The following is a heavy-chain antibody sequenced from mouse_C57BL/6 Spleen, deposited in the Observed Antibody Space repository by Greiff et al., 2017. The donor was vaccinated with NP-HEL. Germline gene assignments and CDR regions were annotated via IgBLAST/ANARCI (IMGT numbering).Heavy chain of an antibody. CDR1: GYTFTDYY. CDR3: ARGGNYYGSSSYYFDY. V-gene: IGHV1-76*01. CDR2: IYPGSGNT. J-gene: IGHJ2*01. Sequence: QVQLQQSGAELVRPGASVKLSCKASGYTFTDYYINWVKQRPGQGLEWIARIYPGSGNTYYNEKFKGKATLTAEKSSSTAYMQLSSLTSEDSAVYFCARGGNYYGSSSYYFDYWGQGTTLTVSS. D-gene: IGHD1-1*01.